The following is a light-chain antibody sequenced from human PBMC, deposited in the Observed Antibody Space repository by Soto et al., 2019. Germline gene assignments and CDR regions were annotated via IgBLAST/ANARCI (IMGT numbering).Light chain of an antibody. CDR3: QQYNSYSWT. CDR2: KAS. Sequence: DIQMTQSPSTLSASVGDRVTITCRASQSISSWLAWYQQKPGKAPKLLIYKASSLESGVPSRFRGSGSETEFTLTISSLQPDDFATYYCQQYNSYSWTVGQGTNVEIK. CDR1: QSISSW. V-gene: IGKV1-5*03. J-gene: IGKJ1*01.